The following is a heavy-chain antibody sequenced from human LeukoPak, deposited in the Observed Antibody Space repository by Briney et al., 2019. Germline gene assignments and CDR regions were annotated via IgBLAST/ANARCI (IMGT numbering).Heavy chain of an antibody. CDR2: ISSSGSTI. V-gene: IGHV3-48*03. Sequence: GGSLRLSCAASGFTFSSYEMNWVRQAPGKGLEWVSYISSSGSTIYYADSVKGRLTISRDNAKNSLYLQMNSLRAEDTAVYYCARVGATTRSGDYWGQGTLVTVSS. D-gene: IGHD1-26*01. CDR3: ARVGATTRSGDY. J-gene: IGHJ4*02. CDR1: GFTFSSYE.